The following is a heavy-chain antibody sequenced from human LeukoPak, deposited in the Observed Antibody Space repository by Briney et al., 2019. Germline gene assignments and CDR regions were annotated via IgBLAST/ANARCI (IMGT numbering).Heavy chain of an antibody. D-gene: IGHD6-19*01. CDR2: FDPEDGET. CDR3: ARGGSGGSYDAFDI. Sequence: ASVKVSCKVSGYTLTELSMHWVRQAPGKGLEWMGGFDPEDGETIYAQKFQGRVTMTEDTSTDTAYMELSSLRSEDTAVYYCARGGSGGSYDAFDIWGQGTMVTVSS. V-gene: IGHV1-24*01. J-gene: IGHJ3*02. CDR1: GYTLTELS.